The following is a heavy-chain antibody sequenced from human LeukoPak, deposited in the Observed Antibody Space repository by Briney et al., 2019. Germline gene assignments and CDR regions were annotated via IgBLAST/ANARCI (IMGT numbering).Heavy chain of an antibody. V-gene: IGHV3-33*01. CDR3: ARTYSNPTVDAFDI. CDR1: GFTFSSYG. Sequence: GRSLRLSCAASGFTFSSYGMHWVRQAPGKGLEWVAVIWYDGSNKYYADSVKGRFTISRDNSKNTLYLQMNSLRAEDTAVYYCARTYSNPTVDAFDIWGQGTMVTVSS. CDR2: IWYDGSNK. D-gene: IGHD4-11*01. J-gene: IGHJ3*02.